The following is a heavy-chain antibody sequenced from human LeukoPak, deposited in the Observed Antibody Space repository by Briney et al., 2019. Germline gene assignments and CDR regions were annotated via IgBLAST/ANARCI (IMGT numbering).Heavy chain of an antibody. J-gene: IGHJ6*02. Sequence: ASVKVSCKASGYTFISYDINWVRQATGQGLEWMGWMNPNSGSTGYAQKFQGRVTMTRNTSISTAYMELSSLRSEDTAVYYCATLCSGGSCYSGGDYYYYYGMDVWGQGTTVTVSS. CDR2: MNPNSGST. V-gene: IGHV1-8*01. CDR3: ATLCSGGSCYSGGDYYYYYGMDV. D-gene: IGHD2-15*01. CDR1: GYTFISYD.